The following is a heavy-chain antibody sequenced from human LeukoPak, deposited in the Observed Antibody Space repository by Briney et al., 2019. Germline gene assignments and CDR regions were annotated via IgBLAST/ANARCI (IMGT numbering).Heavy chain of an antibody. J-gene: IGHJ4*01. Sequence: GASVKVSCKASGYTFTSYGISWVRQAPGQGLEWMGWSSTYNTDTKYAQKLQGRVTMTTDTSTNTAYMELRDLRSDDTAVYYCATESNWAYYFDYWGHGTLV. D-gene: IGHD1-1*01. V-gene: IGHV1-18*01. CDR2: SSTYNTDT. CDR3: ATESNWAYYFDY. CDR1: GYTFTSYG.